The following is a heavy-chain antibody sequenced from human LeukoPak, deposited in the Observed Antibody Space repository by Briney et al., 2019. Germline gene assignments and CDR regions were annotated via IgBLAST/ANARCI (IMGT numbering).Heavy chain of an antibody. J-gene: IGHJ4*02. V-gene: IGHV1-46*01. Sequence: EASVTVSFTGSGYTFTIYYMHWVRQGPGQGLGWVGIMNPSGGSTSYAQKFQGRVTMTRDTSTSTVYMELSSLRSEDTAVYYCARHHSGYDLALGFDYWGQGTLVTVSS. D-gene: IGHD5-12*01. CDR1: GYTFTIYY. CDR3: ARHHSGYDLALGFDY. CDR2: MNPSGGST.